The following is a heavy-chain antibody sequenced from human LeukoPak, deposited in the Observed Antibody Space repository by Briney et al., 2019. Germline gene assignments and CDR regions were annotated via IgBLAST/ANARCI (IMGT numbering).Heavy chain of an antibody. Sequence: SETLSLTCTVSSGSINSYYWSWIRQPSGMGLEWIGYMFYSGSTNYNPSLKSRVTFSVDTSRNQFSLNLSSVTAADTAVYYCARGYYDSGTPTRYFDLWGRGTLVTVSS. CDR3: ARGYYDSGTPTRYFDL. J-gene: IGHJ2*01. CDR2: MFYSGST. V-gene: IGHV4-59*08. D-gene: IGHD3-10*01. CDR1: SGSINSYY.